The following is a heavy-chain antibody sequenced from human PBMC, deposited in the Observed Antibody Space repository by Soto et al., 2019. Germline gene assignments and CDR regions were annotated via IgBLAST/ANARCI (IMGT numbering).Heavy chain of an antibody. CDR3: ARVGYSSGWYVDY. J-gene: IGHJ4*02. D-gene: IGHD6-19*01. CDR2: IYYSGST. V-gene: IGHV4-59*01. Sequence: SETLSLTCTDSGGSISSYYWSWIRQPPGKGLEWMGYIYYSGSTNYNPSLKSRVTISVDTSKNQFSLKLSSVTAADTAVYYCARVGYSSGWYVDYWGQGTLVTVS. CDR1: GGSISSYY.